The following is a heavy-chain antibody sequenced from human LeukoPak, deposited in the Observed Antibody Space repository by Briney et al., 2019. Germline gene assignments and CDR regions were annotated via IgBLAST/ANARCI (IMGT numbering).Heavy chain of an antibody. J-gene: IGHJ4*02. D-gene: IGHD3-22*01. Sequence: GGSLRLSCAASGFTFSSYEMNWVRQAPGKGLEWVSYISSSGSTIYYADSVKGRFTIPRDNAKNSLYLQMNSLRAEDTAVYYCAREFSSFDSSDYWGQGTLVTVSS. CDR3: AREFSSFDSSDY. CDR2: ISSSGSTI. CDR1: GFTFSSYE. V-gene: IGHV3-48*03.